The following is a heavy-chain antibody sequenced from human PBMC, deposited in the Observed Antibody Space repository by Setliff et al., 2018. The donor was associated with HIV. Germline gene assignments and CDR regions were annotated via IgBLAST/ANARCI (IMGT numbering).Heavy chain of an antibody. CDR2: IKSKTDGGTT. V-gene: IGHV3-15*01. D-gene: IGHD2-2*01. CDR3: AKMGYCSSTNCPDAFDI. CDR1: GITFSNAW. J-gene: IGHJ3*02. Sequence: PGGSLRLSCAASGITFSNAWMSWVRQAPGKGLEWVGRIKSKTDGGTTDYAAPVKGRFTISRDDSKNTLYLQMNSLRAEDTAVYYCAKMGYCSSTNCPDAFDIWGQGTMVTVSS.